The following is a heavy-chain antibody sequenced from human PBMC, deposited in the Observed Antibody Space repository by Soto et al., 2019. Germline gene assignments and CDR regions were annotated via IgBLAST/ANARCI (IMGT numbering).Heavy chain of an antibody. Sequence: SETLSLTCAVYGGSFSGYYWSWIRQPPGKGLEWIGEINHSGSTNYNPSLKSRVTISVDTSKNQFSLKLSSVTAADTAVYYCARGYNWTLYYFDYWGQGTLVTVSS. J-gene: IGHJ4*02. CDR2: INHSGST. D-gene: IGHD1-20*01. V-gene: IGHV4-34*01. CDR1: GGSFSGYY. CDR3: ARGYNWTLYYFDY.